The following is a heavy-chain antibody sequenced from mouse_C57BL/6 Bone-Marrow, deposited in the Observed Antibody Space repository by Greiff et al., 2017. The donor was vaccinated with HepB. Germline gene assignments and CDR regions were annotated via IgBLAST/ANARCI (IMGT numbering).Heavy chain of an antibody. Sequence: VQLQQPGAELVKPGASVKVSCKASGYTFTSYWMHWVKQRPGQGLEWIGRIHPADSDTNYNKKFKGKATLTVDKSSSTAYMQLCSLTSEDSAVYYCAKFITSATDFDVWGTGTTVTVSS. CDR2: IHPADSDT. D-gene: IGHD1-2*01. CDR1: GYTFTSYW. J-gene: IGHJ1*03. CDR3: AKFITSATDFDV. V-gene: IGHV1-74*01.